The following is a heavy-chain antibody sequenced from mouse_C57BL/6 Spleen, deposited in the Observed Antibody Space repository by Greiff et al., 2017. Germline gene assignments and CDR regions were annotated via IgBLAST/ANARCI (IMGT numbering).Heavy chain of an antibody. D-gene: IGHD1-1*01. V-gene: IGHV5-4*01. CDR2: ISDGGSYT. CDR3: AREAITTVPDWYFDV. J-gene: IGHJ1*03. CDR1: GFTFSSYA. Sequence: EVKLVESGGGLVKPGGSLKLSCAASGFTFSSYAMSWVRQTPGKRLEWVATISDGGSYTYYPDNVKGRFTISRDNAKNNLYLQMSHLKSEDTAMYYCAREAITTVPDWYFDVWGTGTTVTVSS.